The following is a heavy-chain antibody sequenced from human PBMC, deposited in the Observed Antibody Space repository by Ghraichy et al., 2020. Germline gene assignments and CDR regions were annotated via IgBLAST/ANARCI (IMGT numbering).Heavy chain of an antibody. D-gene: IGHD6-6*01. J-gene: IGHJ4*02. CDR3: ARDQYVSSFDY. CDR2: ISSSSTI. CDR1: GFTFSSYS. Sequence: GESLNISCAASGFTFSSYSMNWVRQAPGKGLEWVSYISSSSTIYYADSVKGRFTISRDNAKNSLYLQMNSLRAEDTAVYYCARDQYVSSFDYWGQGTLVTVSS. V-gene: IGHV3-48*01.